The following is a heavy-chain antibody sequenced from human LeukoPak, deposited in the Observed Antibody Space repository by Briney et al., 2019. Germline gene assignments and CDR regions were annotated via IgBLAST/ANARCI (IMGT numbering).Heavy chain of an antibody. CDR1: GFTFSSYW. J-gene: IGHJ6*03. CDR3: ARVRGVGYYYMDV. Sequence: GGSLRLSCAASGFTFSSYWMSWVRQAPGKGLEWVANIKQDGREKYYVDSVKGRFTISRDNAKNSLYLQMNSLRAEDTAVYYCARVRGVGYYYMDVWGKGTTVTISS. D-gene: IGHD3-10*01. V-gene: IGHV3-7*01. CDR2: IKQDGREK.